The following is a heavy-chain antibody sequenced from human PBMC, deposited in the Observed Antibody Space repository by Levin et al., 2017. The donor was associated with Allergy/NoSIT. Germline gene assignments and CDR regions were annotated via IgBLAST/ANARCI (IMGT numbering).Heavy chain of an antibody. CDR1: GFTFSSYS. CDR2: ISSSSSYI. J-gene: IGHJ3*02. D-gene: IGHD2-2*01. V-gene: IGHV3-21*01. Sequence: GGSLRLSCAASGFTFSSYSMNWVRQAPGKGLEWVSSISSSSSYIYYADSVKGRFTISRDNAKNSLYLQMNSLRAEDTAVYYCARDRSGPAFEGGFDIWGQGTMVTVSS. CDR3: ARDRSGPAFEGGFDI.